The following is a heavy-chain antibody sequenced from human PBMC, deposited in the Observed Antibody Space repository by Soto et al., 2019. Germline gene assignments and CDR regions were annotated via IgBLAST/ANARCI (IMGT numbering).Heavy chain of an antibody. CDR2: ISTYNGHT. V-gene: IGHV1-18*01. Sequence: ASVNVSCKGSGYTFTSYGISWVRQAPGQGLEWMGWISTYNGHTNYAKKVQGRVTVTTDTSTSTVYMELRSLRSDDTAVYFCARDNYYDSTGPLDYWGQGTLVTSPQ. J-gene: IGHJ4*02. CDR1: GYTFTSYG. CDR3: ARDNYYDSTGPLDY. D-gene: IGHD3-22*01.